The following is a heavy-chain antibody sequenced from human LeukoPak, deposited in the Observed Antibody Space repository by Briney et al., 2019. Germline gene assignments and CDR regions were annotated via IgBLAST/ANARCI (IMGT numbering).Heavy chain of an antibody. CDR3: ARGVVEGPYYYYYGMDV. CDR2: INHSGST. J-gene: IGHJ6*02. Sequence: PSETLSLTCAVYGGSFSGYYWSWIRQPPGKGLEWIGEINHSGSTNYNPSLKSRVTISVDTSKNQFSLKLSSVTAADTAVNYCARGVVEGPYYYYYGMDVWGQGTTVTVSS. V-gene: IGHV4-34*01. CDR1: GGSFSGYY.